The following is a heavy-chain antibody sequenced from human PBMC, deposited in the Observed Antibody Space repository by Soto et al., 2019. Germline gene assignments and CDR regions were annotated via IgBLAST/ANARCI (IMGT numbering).Heavy chain of an antibody. D-gene: IGHD2-2*01. CDR2: IYYSGST. J-gene: IGHJ5*02. Sequence: PSETLSLTCTVSGGSISGGDYYWSWIRQPPGKGLEWIGYIYYSGSTYYNPSLKSRVTISVDTSKNQFSLKLSSVTAADTAVYYCARGIVVVPAAIGANWFDPWGQGTLVTVSS. V-gene: IGHV4-30-4*01. CDR1: GGSISGGDYY. CDR3: ARGIVVVPAAIGANWFDP.